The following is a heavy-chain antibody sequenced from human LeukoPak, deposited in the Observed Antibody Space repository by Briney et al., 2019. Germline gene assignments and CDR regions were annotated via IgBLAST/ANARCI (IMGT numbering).Heavy chain of an antibody. V-gene: IGHV1-2*06. Sequence: GASVKVSCKASGYTFTGYYMHWVRQAPGQGLEWMGRINPNSGGTNYAQKFQGRVTMTRDTSTSTAYMELSRLRSDDTAVYYCARVHGSGSYPRAFDYWGQGTLVTVSS. CDR2: INPNSGGT. D-gene: IGHD3-10*01. CDR1: GYTFTGYY. CDR3: ARVHGSGSYPRAFDY. J-gene: IGHJ4*02.